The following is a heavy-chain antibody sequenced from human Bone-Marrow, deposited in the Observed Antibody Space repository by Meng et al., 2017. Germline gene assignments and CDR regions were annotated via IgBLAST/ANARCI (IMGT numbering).Heavy chain of an antibody. CDR1: GDSINNGGCY. CDR2: IDYSGRS. Sequence: SETLSLTCTVSGDSINNGGCYWTWIRQRPGKDLEWIGYIDYSGRSYYNPSLKSRVTMSLDTSENQFSLKVKSVTAADTAVYYCARAPIIITEKYYFDYWGQGTLVTVSS. V-gene: IGHV4-31*03. D-gene: IGHD3-10*01. CDR3: ARAPIIITEKYYFDY. J-gene: IGHJ4*02.